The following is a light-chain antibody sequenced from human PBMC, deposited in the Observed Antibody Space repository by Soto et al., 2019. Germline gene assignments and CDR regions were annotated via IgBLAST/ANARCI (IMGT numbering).Light chain of an antibody. CDR3: VLYMGSGMWV. J-gene: IGLJ2*01. V-gene: IGLV8-61*01. CDR1: SGSVSTSHY. CDR2: NTN. Sequence: QTVVTQEPSFSVSPGGTVTVTCGLSSGSVSTSHYASWYQQTPGQAPRTLIYNTNSRSSGVSDRFSGSILGNKAALIITGAQADDESDYYCVLYMGSGMWVFGGGTKLTVL.